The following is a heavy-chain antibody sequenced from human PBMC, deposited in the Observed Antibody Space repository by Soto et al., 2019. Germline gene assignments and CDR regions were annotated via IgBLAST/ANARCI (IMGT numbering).Heavy chain of an antibody. V-gene: IGHV3-13*05. J-gene: IGHJ6*02. Sequence: EVQLVASGGGLVQPGGSLRLSCEASGFTFRNYDMHWVRQGTGKGLEWVSGISAAGDPDYADSVEGRFTISRENAQNSFFLQMNSLRVGDTAVYYCARTDRDFYGLEVWGQGTTVIVSS. CDR2: ISAAGDP. CDR3: ARTDRDFYGLEV. CDR1: GFTFRNYD.